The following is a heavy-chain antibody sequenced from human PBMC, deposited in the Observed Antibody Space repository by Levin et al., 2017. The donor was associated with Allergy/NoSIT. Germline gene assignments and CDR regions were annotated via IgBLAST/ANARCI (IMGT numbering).Heavy chain of an antibody. V-gene: IGHV3-66*02. Sequence: GGSLRLSCAASGFTVSSNYMSWVRQAPGKGLEWVSVIYSGGSTYYADSVKGRFTISRDNSKNTLYLQMNSLRAEDTAVYYCARHDYYGSGSYYRLGHSFDYWGQGTLVTVSS. D-gene: IGHD3-10*01. CDR2: IYSGGST. J-gene: IGHJ4*02. CDR1: GFTVSSNY. CDR3: ARHDYYGSGSYYRLGHSFDY.